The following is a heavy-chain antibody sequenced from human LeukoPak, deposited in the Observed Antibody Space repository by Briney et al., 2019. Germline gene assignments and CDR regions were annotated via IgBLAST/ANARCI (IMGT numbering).Heavy chain of an antibody. CDR2: INAGNGNT. Sequence: ASVKVSCKASGYTFTSYAMHWVRQAPGQRLEWMGWINAGNGNTKYSQKFQGRVTITRDTSASTAYMELSSLRSEDTAVYYCARFRSAMVHFDCWVQGTLVTVSS. V-gene: IGHV1-3*01. J-gene: IGHJ4*02. D-gene: IGHD5-18*01. CDR1: GYTFTSYA. CDR3: ARFRSAMVHFDC.